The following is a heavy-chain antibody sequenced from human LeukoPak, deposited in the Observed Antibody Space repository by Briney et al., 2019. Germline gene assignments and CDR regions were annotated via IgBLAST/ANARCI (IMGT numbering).Heavy chain of an antibody. CDR2: ISSSGSTI. J-gene: IGHJ6*03. V-gene: IGHV3-48*03. CDR1: GFTFSSYE. CDR3: ARDLPYYYYMDV. Sequence: GGSLRLSCAASGFTFSSYEMNWVRQAPGKGLEWVSYISSSGSTIYYADSVKGRFTISRDNAKNSLYLQMNSLRAEDTAVYYCARDLPYYYYMDVWGNGTTVTISS.